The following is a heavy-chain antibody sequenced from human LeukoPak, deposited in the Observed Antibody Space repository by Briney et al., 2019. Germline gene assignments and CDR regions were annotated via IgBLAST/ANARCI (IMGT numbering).Heavy chain of an antibody. CDR2: MSPNSGDT. J-gene: IGHJ4*02. D-gene: IGHD2-2*01. Sequence: ASVKVSCKASGYTFTTHDINWVRQATGQGLEWLGWMSPNSGDTGYAQKFQGRVTMTRDTSISTAYMELSRLTSDDTAMYYCARDYCSSTSCLFDYWGQGTLVTVSS. CDR1: GYTFTTHD. CDR3: ARDYCSSTSCLFDY. V-gene: IGHV1-8*01.